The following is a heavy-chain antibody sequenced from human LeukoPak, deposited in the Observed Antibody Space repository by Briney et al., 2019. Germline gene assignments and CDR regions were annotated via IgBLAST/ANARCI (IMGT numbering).Heavy chain of an antibody. J-gene: IGHJ5*02. CDR1: GGSFSGYY. D-gene: IGHD3-10*01. CDR2: INHSGST. V-gene: IGHV4-34*01. Sequence: PSETLSLTCAVYGGSFSGYYWSWIRQPPGKGLEWIGEINHSGSTNYNPSLKSRVTISVDTSKNQFSLKLSSVTAADTAVYYCARHRGPLRGWFDPWGQGTLVTVSS. CDR3: ARHRGPLRGWFDP.